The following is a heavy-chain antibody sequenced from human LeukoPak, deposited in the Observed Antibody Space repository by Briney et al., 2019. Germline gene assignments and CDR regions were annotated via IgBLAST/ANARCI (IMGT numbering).Heavy chain of an antibody. CDR3: ARAKGYYDSSGYRNDGTFDY. J-gene: IGHJ4*02. D-gene: IGHD3-22*01. CDR1: GYTFTGYY. Sequence: ASVKVSCKASGYTFTGYYMHWVRQAPGQGLEWMGWINPNSGGTKYAQKFQGRVTLTRDTSISTAYMELSSLRSDDTAVYYCARAKGYYDSSGYRNDGTFDYWGQGTLVTVSS. CDR2: INPNSGGT. V-gene: IGHV1-2*02.